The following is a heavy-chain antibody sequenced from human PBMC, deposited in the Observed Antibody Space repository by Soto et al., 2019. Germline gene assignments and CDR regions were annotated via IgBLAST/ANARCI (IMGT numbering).Heavy chain of an antibody. D-gene: IGHD1-26*01. Sequence: EVQLLESGGGLVQPGGSLRLSCAASGFTFNNYVMNWVRQAPGKGLEWVSAIGGGGSNTYYADSVKGRFTISRDNSKNMLYLQLNSLTAEDTAVYYCAKGNVGSYGRDAFEMCGQGTMVTVSS. J-gene: IGHJ3*02. CDR2: IGGGGSNT. CDR1: GFTFNNYV. CDR3: AKGNVGSYGRDAFEM. V-gene: IGHV3-23*01.